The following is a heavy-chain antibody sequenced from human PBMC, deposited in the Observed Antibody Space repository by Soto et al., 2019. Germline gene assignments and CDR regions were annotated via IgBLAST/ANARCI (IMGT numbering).Heavy chain of an antibody. CDR2: VSGSGDST. D-gene: IGHD6-19*01. Sequence: GGSLRLSCVASGFTFSTYAMSWVRQAPGKGLEWVSAVSGSGDSTYYADSVKGRFPISRDNSRNTVYLQMNSLRAEDTAVYYCARGISDWIFDYWSQGTVVTAPQ. CDR1: GFTFSTYA. V-gene: IGHV3-23*01. CDR3: ARGISDWIFDY. J-gene: IGHJ4*02.